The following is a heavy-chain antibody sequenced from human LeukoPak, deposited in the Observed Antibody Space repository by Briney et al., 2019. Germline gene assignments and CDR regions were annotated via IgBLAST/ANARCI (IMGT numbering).Heavy chain of an antibody. V-gene: IGHV5-51*01. CDR2: IYPGDSDT. D-gene: IGHD3-3*01. CDR3: ARRSYDFWSGYYNYFDY. Sequence: GESLKISCKGSGSSFTSYWIGWVRQMPGKGLEWMGIIYPGDSDTRYSPSFQGQVTISADKSISTAYLQWSSLKASDTAMYYCARRSYDFWSGYYNYFDYWGQGTLVTVSS. CDR1: GSSFTSYW. J-gene: IGHJ4*02.